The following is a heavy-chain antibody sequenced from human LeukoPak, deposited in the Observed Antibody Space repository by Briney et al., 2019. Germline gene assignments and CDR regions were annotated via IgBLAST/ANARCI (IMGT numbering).Heavy chain of an antibody. V-gene: IGHV4-34*01. J-gene: IGHJ3*02. Sequence: SETLSLTCAVYGGSFSGYYWSWIRQPPGKGLEWIGSIYYSGSTYYNPSLKSRVTISVDKSKNQFSLKLSSVTAADTAVYYCASGVVVTAMVAFDIWGQGTMVTVSS. CDR1: GGSFSGYY. D-gene: IGHD2-21*02. CDR3: ASGVVVTAMVAFDI. CDR2: IYYSGST.